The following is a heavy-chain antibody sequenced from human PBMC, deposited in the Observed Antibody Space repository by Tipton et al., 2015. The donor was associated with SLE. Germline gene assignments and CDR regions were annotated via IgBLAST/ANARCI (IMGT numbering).Heavy chain of an antibody. J-gene: IGHJ4*02. CDR2: ISTYNGNT. Sequence: QVQLVQSGAEVKKPGASVKVSCKASGYTFSNYDISWVRQAPGQGLEWMGWISTYNGNTNYAQKLQGRVTMTSDTSTSTAYMELRSLRSDDTAIYYCARVRVDTAMGVFDFWGQGTLVTVSS. D-gene: IGHD5-18*01. CDR1: GYTFSNYD. CDR3: ARVRVDTAMGVFDF. V-gene: IGHV1-18*01.